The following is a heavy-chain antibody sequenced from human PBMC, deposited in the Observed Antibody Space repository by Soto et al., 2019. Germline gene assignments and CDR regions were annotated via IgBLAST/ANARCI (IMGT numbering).Heavy chain of an antibody. CDR3: ARKNYYGSGSYYRLVKDWFDP. V-gene: IGHV1-3*01. CDR1: GGTFSSYA. CDR2: INAGNGNT. D-gene: IGHD3-10*01. J-gene: IGHJ5*02. Sequence: ASVKVSCKASGGTFSSYAISWGRQAPGQRLEWMGWINAGNGNTKYSQKFQGRVTMTRDTSTSTAYMELSSLTSEDTAVYYCARKNYYGSGSYYRLVKDWFDPWGQGTLVTVSS.